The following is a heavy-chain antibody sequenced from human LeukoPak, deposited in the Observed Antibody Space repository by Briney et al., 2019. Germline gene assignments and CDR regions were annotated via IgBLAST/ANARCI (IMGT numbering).Heavy chain of an antibody. CDR2: IYYRGRT. V-gene: IGHV4-59*08. CDR3: ARHAETLAPAFDI. Sequence: SETLSLTCTVSGGSISNYYWNWIRQPPGKGLEWIGCIYYRGRTNYNPSLKSRVTISADTSKNLFSLKLSSVTAADTAVYYCARHAETLAPAFDIWGQGTLVTVSS. J-gene: IGHJ3*02. D-gene: IGHD3-3*02. CDR1: GGSISNYY.